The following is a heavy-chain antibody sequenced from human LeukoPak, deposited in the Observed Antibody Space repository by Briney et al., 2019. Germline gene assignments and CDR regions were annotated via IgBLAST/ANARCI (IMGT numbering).Heavy chain of an antibody. V-gene: IGHV1-24*01. CDR1: GYILTELS. Sequence: GASVRVSCKASGYILTELSMHWVRQAPGKGLEWMGGFDPEDGETIYAQKFQGRVTMTEDTSTDTAYMELSSLRSEDTAVYYCATGIGDPVAHYFDYWGQGTLVTVSS. CDR3: ATGIGDPVAHYFDY. D-gene: IGHD3-10*01. CDR2: FDPEDGET. J-gene: IGHJ4*02.